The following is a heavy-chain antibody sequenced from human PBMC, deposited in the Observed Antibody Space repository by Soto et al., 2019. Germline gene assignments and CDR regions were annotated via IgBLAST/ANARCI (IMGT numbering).Heavy chain of an antibody. CDR2: IFYTGNT. CDR3: ARHSHEDHGDPNWFDP. D-gene: IGHD4-17*01. Sequence: QVQLQESGQGLVKPSKTLSLTCTVSGASISSIIYYWAWIRQPPGKGLEWIGSIFYTGNTFYNPSLKSRVTLSVDTSENQFSLRLFSVTAADTAVYYCARHSHEDHGDPNWFDPWGQGTLVTVSS. CDR1: GASISSIIYY. V-gene: IGHV4-39*01. J-gene: IGHJ5*02.